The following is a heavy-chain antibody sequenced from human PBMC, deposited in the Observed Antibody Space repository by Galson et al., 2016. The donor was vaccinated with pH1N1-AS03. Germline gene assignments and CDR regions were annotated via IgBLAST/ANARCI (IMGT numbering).Heavy chain of an antibody. D-gene: IGHD3-10*01. CDR1: GYTFVYYY. CDR2: ININDGVT. V-gene: IGHV1-2*02. J-gene: IGHJ6*02. CDR3: ARGLKSMLRGVIDNYYGMDV. Sequence: SVKVSCKASGYTFVYYYVHWVRQAPGQGLEWMAWININDGVTNYAQKFHGRVNMSRDTSISTAYMELSRLGSDDTAVYYCARGLKSMLRGVIDNYYGMDVWGRGTTVTVSS.